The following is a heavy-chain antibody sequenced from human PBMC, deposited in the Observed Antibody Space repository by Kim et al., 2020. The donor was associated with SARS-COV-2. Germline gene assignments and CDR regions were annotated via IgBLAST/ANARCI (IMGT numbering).Heavy chain of an antibody. D-gene: IGHD3-22*01. CDR1: GGTFSSYA. CDR3: ARGGDYYDSSPPYYFDY. J-gene: IGHJ4*02. Sequence: SVKVSCKASGGTFSSYAISWVRQAPGQGLEWMGGIIPIFGTANYAQKFQGRVTITADESTSTAYMELSSLRSEDTAVYYCARGGDYYDSSPPYYFDYWGQGTLVTVSS. CDR2: IIPIFGTA. V-gene: IGHV1-69*13.